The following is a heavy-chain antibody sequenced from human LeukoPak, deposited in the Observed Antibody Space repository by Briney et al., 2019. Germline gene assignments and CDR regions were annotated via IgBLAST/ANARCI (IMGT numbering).Heavy chain of an antibody. CDR3: ARAELYGDYDY. J-gene: IGHJ4*02. D-gene: IGHD4-17*01. CDR2: IYTSGTT. CDR1: GGSISSYY. V-gene: IGHV4-4*07. Sequence: SETLSLTCTVSGGSISSYYWTWLRQPAGSGLEWIGRIYTSGTTDYNPSLRTRVTISVDTSKNQFSLKLSSVTAADTAVYYCARAELYGDYDYWGQGTLVTVSS.